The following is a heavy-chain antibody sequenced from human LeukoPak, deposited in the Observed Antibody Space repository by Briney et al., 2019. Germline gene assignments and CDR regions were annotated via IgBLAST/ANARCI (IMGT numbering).Heavy chain of an antibody. CDR3: TTAPTLLYYYDSSGSPDAFDI. Sequence: GGSLRLSCAASGFTFSSYGMSWVRQAPGKGLEWVGRIKSKTDGGTTDYAAPVKGRFTISRDDSKNTLYLQMNSLKTEDTAVYYCTTAPTLLYYYDSSGSPDAFDIWGQGTMVTVSS. CDR1: GFTFSSYG. CDR2: IKSKTDGGTT. J-gene: IGHJ3*02. V-gene: IGHV3-15*01. D-gene: IGHD3-22*01.